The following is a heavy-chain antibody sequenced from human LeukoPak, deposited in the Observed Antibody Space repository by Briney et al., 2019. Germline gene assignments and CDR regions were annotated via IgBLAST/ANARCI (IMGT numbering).Heavy chain of an antibody. CDR2: INHSGST. CDR1: GGSFSGYY. Sequence: NPSETLSLTCAVYGGSFSGYYWSWIRQPPGKGLEWIGEINHSGSTNYNPSLKSRVTISVDTSKNQFSLKLSSVTAADTAVYYCARATYGSGSYFPYWGQGTLVTVSS. V-gene: IGHV4-34*01. J-gene: IGHJ4*02. D-gene: IGHD3-10*01. CDR3: ARATYGSGSYFPY.